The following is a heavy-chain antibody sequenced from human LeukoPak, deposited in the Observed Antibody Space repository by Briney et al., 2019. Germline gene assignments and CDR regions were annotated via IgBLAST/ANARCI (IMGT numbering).Heavy chain of an antibody. Sequence: GGSLRLSCTASGFTFGDYAMSWVRQAPGKGLEWVGLIRSKAYGGTTEYAASVKGRFTISRDDSKSIAYLQMNSLKTEDTAVYYCTRVRERFGYISDVFVEGYYMDVWGKGTTVTVSS. D-gene: IGHD1-1*01. V-gene: IGHV3-49*04. J-gene: IGHJ6*03. CDR3: TRVRERFGYISDVFVEGYYMDV. CDR2: IRSKAYGGTT. CDR1: GFTFGDYA.